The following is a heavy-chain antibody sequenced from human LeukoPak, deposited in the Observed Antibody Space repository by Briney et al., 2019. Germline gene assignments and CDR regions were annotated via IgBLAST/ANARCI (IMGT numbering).Heavy chain of an antibody. CDR1: GFTVSSNY. CDR2: IYSGGST. V-gene: IGHV3-66*01. Sequence: GGSLRLSCAASGFTVSSNYMSWVRQAPGKGLEWVSVIYSGGSTYYADSVKGRFTISRDNSKNTLYLQMNSLRAEDTAVYYRARAGVVRVQDYWGQGTLVTVSS. CDR3: ARAGVVRVQDY. J-gene: IGHJ4*02. D-gene: IGHD4-23*01.